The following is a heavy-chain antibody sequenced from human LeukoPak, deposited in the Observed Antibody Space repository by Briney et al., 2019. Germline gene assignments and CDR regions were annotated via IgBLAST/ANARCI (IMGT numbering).Heavy chain of an antibody. CDR1: GYSFTSYW. J-gene: IGHJ4*02. Sequence: GESLKISCKTSGYSFTSYWIGWVRQMPGKGLEWIGIIYPSDSNTICSPAFQGQVTISVDKSITTAYLQWSILKASDSAIYYCGRAGFDYWGQGTLVTVSS. CDR2: IYPSDSNT. CDR3: GRAGFDY. V-gene: IGHV5-51*01.